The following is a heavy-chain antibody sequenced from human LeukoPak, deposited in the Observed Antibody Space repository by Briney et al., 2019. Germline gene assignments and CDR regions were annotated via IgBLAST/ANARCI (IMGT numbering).Heavy chain of an antibody. CDR1: GYTLTELS. Sequence: ASVTVSFKVSGYTLTELSMHWVRQAPGKGLEWMGGFDPEDGETIYAQKFQGRVTMTEDTSTDTAYMELSSLRSEDTAVYYCATDSSGYYYFDYWGQGTLVTVSS. CDR3: ATDSSGYYYFDY. CDR2: FDPEDGET. J-gene: IGHJ4*02. D-gene: IGHD3-22*01. V-gene: IGHV1-24*01.